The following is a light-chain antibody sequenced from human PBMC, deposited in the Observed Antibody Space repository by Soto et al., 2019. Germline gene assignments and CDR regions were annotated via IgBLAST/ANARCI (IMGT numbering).Light chain of an antibody. CDR3: QQGYNTFWT. CDR2: AAT. Sequence: DIQMTQSPSSLSASVGDRVTITCRASQSISNYLNWYQQKPGTAPKLLISAATKLQSGVPSRFSGSGSGTDFTLTISNLQPEDSATYYCQQGYNTFWTFGRGTKVELK. J-gene: IGKJ1*01. CDR1: QSISNY. V-gene: IGKV1-39*01.